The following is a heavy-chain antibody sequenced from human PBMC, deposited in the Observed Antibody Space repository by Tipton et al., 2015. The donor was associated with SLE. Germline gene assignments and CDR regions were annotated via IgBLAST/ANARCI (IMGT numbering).Heavy chain of an antibody. J-gene: IGHJ6*02. D-gene: IGHD3-9*01. CDR1: GFTFSSYS. CDR2: ISSSSSYI. Sequence: SLRLSCAASGFTFSSYSMNWVRQAPGKGLEWVSSISSSSSYIYYADSVKGRFTISRDNAKNSLYLQMNSLRAEDTAVYYCARDILRYFAAYYYYGMDVWGQGTTVTVPS. CDR3: ARDILRYFAAYYYYGMDV. V-gene: IGHV3-21*03.